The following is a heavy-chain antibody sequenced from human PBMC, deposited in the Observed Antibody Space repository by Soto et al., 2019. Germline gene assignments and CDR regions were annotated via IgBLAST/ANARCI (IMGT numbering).Heavy chain of an antibody. V-gene: IGHV4-61*01. J-gene: IGHJ4*02. Sequence: QVQLQESGPGLVKPSETLSLTCTVAGGSFKSGSYSWSWIRQPPGKGLEWIGYVYHTGRTSYNPSLKSRVSISMDTSKNQFSLTLDSVTAADTAVYFCARDFAYFDSCGQGTLVTVSS. D-gene: IGHD3-3*01. CDR1: GGSFKSGSYS. CDR2: VYHTGRT. CDR3: ARDFAYFDS.